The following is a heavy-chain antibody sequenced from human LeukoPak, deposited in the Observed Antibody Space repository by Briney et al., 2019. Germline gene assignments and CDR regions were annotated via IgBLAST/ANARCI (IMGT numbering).Heavy chain of an antibody. Sequence: GESLKISCKGSGYSFTSYWIGWVRQMPGKGLEWMGIIYPGDSDTRYSPSFQGQVTISADKSISTAYLQWSSLKASDTAMYYCARPTVAGGKRPGPLNYWGQGTLVTVSS. D-gene: IGHD6-19*01. CDR1: GYSFTSYW. V-gene: IGHV5-51*01. J-gene: IGHJ4*02. CDR3: ARPTVAGGKRPGPLNY. CDR2: IYPGDSDT.